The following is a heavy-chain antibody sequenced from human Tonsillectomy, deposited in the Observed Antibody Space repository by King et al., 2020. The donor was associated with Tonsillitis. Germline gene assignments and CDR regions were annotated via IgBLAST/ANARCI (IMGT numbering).Heavy chain of an antibody. D-gene: IGHD3-3*01. J-gene: IGHJ5*01. Sequence: VQLQQWGAGLLKPSETLSLTCAVYGGSFSGYYWSWIRQSPGKGLEWIGEINHSGSIKYNPSLKSRVTLSADTSKNQFSLKLTSVTAADTAVFYCARGGLTISTSWFDPWGQGTLVTVSS. CDR1: GGSFSGYY. CDR2: INHSGSI. V-gene: IGHV4-34*01. CDR3: ARGGLTISTSWFDP.